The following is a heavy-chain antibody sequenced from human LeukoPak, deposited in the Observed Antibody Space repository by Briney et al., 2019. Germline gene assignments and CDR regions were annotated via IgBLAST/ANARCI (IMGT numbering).Heavy chain of an antibody. Sequence: GGFLRLSCAASGFTFSSYWMSWVRQAPGKGLEWVANIKQDGSEKYYVDSVKGRFTISRDNAKNSLYLQMNSLRVEDTAVYYCAFIAVAGTRDYWGQGTLVTVSS. CDR1: GFTFSSYW. V-gene: IGHV3-7*01. J-gene: IGHJ4*02. CDR3: AFIAVAGTRDY. D-gene: IGHD6-19*01. CDR2: IKQDGSEK.